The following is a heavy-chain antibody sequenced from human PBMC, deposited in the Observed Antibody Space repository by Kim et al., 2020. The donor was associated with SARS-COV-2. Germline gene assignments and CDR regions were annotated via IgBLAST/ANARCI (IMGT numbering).Heavy chain of an antibody. CDR1: GYTLTELS. J-gene: IGHJ6*02. V-gene: IGHV1-24*01. CDR2: FDPEDGET. CDR3: AIAFSVRGVIPFTYYYYYGMDV. D-gene: IGHD3-10*01. Sequence: ASVKVSCKVSGYTLTELSMHWVRQAPGKGLEWMGGFDPEDGETIYAQKFQGRVTMTEDTSTDTAYMELSSLRSEDTAVYYCAIAFSVRGVIPFTYYYYYGMDVWGQGTTVTVSS.